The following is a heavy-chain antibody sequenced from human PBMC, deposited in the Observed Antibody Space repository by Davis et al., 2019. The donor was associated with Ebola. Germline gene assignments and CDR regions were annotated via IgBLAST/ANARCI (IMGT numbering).Heavy chain of an antibody. D-gene: IGHD1-26*01. CDR3: ARDLGGELLIYYYGMDV. CDR2: IWYDGSNK. Sequence: GGSLRLSCAASGFTFSSYGMHWVRQAPGKGLEWVAVIWYDGSNKYYADSVKGRFTISRDNSKNTLYLQMNSLRAEDTAVYYCARDLGGELLIYYYGMDVWGQGTTVTVSS. V-gene: IGHV3-33*01. J-gene: IGHJ6*02. CDR1: GFTFSSYG.